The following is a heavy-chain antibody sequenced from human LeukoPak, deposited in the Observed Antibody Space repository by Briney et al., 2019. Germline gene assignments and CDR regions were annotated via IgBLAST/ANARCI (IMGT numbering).Heavy chain of an antibody. J-gene: IGHJ6*03. CDR1: GYTLTSYG. V-gene: IGHV1-18*01. Sequence: ASVKVSCKASGYTLTSYGISWVRQAPGQGLEWMGWISAYNGNTNYAQKLQGRVTMTTDTSTSTAYMELRSLRSDDTAVYYCARDGWFGPREYYYMDVWGKGTTVTVSS. CDR2: ISAYNGNT. D-gene: IGHD3-10*01. CDR3: ARDGWFGPREYYYMDV.